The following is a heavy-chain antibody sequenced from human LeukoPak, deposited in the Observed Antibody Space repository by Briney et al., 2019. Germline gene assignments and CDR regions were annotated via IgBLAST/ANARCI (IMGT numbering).Heavy chain of an antibody. V-gene: IGHV4-4*07. Sequence: PSETLSLTCTVSGGSISSYYWSWIRQPAGKGLEWIGRIYTSGSTNYNPSLKSRVTMSVDTSKNQFSLKLSSVTAADTAVYYCASSYSSSSGLVFEYWGQGTLVTVSS. CDR1: GGSISSYY. J-gene: IGHJ4*02. CDR3: ASSYSSSSGLVFEY. D-gene: IGHD6-6*01. CDR2: IYTSGST.